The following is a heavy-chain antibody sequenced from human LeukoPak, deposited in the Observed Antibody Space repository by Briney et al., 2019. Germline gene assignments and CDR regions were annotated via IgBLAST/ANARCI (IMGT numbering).Heavy chain of an antibody. J-gene: IGHJ4*02. D-gene: IGHD3-10*01. CDR1: GGSISSGGYS. V-gene: IGHV4-30-4*07. CDR2: IYYSGST. Sequence: SETLSLTCAVSGGSISSGGYSWSWIRQPPGKGLEWIGYIYYSGSTYYNPSLKSRVTISVDTSKNQFSLKLNSVTAADTAVYYCARGGITMVRGVTDWGQGTLVIVSS. CDR3: ARGGITMVRGVTD.